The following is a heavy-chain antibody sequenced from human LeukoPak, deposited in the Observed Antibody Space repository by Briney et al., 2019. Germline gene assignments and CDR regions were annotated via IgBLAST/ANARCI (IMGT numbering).Heavy chain of an antibody. Sequence: GGSLRLSCAASGLTFRSHAMTWVRQAPGKGLEWVSVISGSGNNTYYADSVKGRLTISRDNSKNMLYLQMNSLRPEDTAVYYCAKGKDVWGSYRTEFDFWGQGTLVAVSS. V-gene: IGHV3-23*01. D-gene: IGHD3-16*02. CDR1: GLTFRSHA. CDR3: AKGKDVWGSYRTEFDF. J-gene: IGHJ4*02. CDR2: ISGSGNNT.